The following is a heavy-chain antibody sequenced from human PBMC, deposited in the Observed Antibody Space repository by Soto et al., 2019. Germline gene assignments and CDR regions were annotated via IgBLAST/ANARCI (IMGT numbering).Heavy chain of an antibody. Sequence: EVQLVESGGGLVQPGGSLRLSCAASGFTFSRYSMNWVRQAPGKGLEWVSYISSSSSTIYYADSVKGRFTVSRDNAKNSLSLQMNSLRDEDTAVYYCARDFSGYSYGYGYWGQGTLVTVSS. CDR1: GFTFSRYS. J-gene: IGHJ4*02. CDR2: ISSSSSTI. V-gene: IGHV3-48*02. CDR3: ARDFSGYSYGYGY. D-gene: IGHD5-18*01.